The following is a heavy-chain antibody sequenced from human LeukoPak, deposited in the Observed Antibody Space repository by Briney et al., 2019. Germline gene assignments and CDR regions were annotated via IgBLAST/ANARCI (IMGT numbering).Heavy chain of an antibody. D-gene: IGHD6-13*01. CDR1: GFTFSSYG. CDR2: ISYDGSNK. V-gene: IGHV3-30*18. Sequence: GGSLRLSCAASGFTFSSYGMHWVRQAPGKGLEWVAVISYDGSNKYYADSVKGRFTISRDNSKNTLYLQMNSLRAEDTAVYYCAKEVGIAAVYAFDIWGQGTMVTVSS. CDR3: AKEVGIAAVYAFDI. J-gene: IGHJ3*02.